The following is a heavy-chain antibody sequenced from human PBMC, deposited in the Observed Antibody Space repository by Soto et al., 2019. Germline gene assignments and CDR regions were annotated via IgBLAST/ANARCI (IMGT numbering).Heavy chain of an antibody. D-gene: IGHD6-13*01. V-gene: IGHV4-30-4*02. Sequence: SETLSLTCTVSGGSISSGNYFWSWIRQPPGKGLEWIGIIYDSGTYYNPSLKSRVTISVDTSQSQFSLRLSSVPAADTAVYYCASPLPYSASGRCSAKLVYWAPGTLVTVSS. J-gene: IGHJ4*01. CDR2: IYDSGT. CDR1: GGSISSGNYF. CDR3: ASPLPYSASGRCSAKLVY.